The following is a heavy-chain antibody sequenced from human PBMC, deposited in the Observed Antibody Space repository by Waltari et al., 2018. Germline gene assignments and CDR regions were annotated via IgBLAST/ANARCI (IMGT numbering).Heavy chain of an antibody. D-gene: IGHD6-19*01. CDR2: INHSRST. V-gene: IGHV4-34*01. Sequence: QVQLPQWGAGRLKPSETLSRTCAVCGGSFSGYYWSWIRQPQGTGLEWIGEINHSRSTNYNPSLKSRVTISVDTSKNQFSLKLCSVTAADTAVYYCARGYEWLVIWYFDLWGRGTLVTVSS. CDR3: ARGYEWLVIWYFDL. J-gene: IGHJ2*01. CDR1: GGSFSGYY.